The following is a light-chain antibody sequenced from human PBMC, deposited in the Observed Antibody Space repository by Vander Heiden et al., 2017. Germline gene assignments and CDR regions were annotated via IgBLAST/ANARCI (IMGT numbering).Light chain of an antibody. Sequence: EIVLTQSPATLSLSPGERATLSCRASQSVSSYLAWYQQKPGQAPRLLIYDASNRATGIPARFSGSGSGTDFTLTISSLEPEDFAVYYYQQRSNWLFTFGHGTKVDIK. J-gene: IGKJ3*01. CDR3: QQRSNWLFT. V-gene: IGKV3-11*01. CDR1: QSVSSY. CDR2: DAS.